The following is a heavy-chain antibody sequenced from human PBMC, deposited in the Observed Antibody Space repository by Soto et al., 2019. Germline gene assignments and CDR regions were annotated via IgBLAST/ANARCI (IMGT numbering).Heavy chain of an antibody. CDR3: ASDNRGHSRSYSFDY. Sequence: GGSLRLSCAASAFTFSSYSMNWVRQAPGKGLEWVSYISSSSSTIYYADSVKGRCTSSRDNAKNSLYLQMNSLRDEDTAVYYCASDNRGHSRSYSFDYWGEG. V-gene: IGHV3-48*02. J-gene: IGHJ4*02. CDR2: ISSSSSTI. D-gene: IGHD6-6*01. CDR1: AFTFSSYS.